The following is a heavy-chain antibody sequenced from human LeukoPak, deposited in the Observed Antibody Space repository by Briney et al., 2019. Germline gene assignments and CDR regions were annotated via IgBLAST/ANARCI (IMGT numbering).Heavy chain of an antibody. CDR1: GGSISSYY. J-gene: IGHJ3*02. V-gene: IGHV4-4*07. Sequence: SETLSLTCTVSGGSISSYYWSWIRQPAGKGLEWIGRIYTSGSTNYNPSLKSRVTISVDKSKNQFSLKLSSVTAADTAVYYCARAPGYYDIPTRQNAFDIWGQGTMVTVSS. D-gene: IGHD3-9*01. CDR3: ARAPGYYDIPTRQNAFDI. CDR2: IYTSGST.